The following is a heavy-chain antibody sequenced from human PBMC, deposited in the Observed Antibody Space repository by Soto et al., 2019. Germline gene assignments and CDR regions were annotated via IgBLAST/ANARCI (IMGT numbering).Heavy chain of an antibody. CDR3: ARGYSEDSGYDFGSEGVWFDP. D-gene: IGHD5-12*01. J-gene: IGHJ5*02. CDR2: IWYDGSNK. V-gene: IGHV3-33*01. Sequence: QVQLVESGGGVVQPGRSLRLSCAASGFTFSSYGMHWVRQAPGKGLEWVAVIWYDGSNKYYADSVKGRFTISRDNSKNTLYLQMTRLRAEDTAVYYCARGYSEDSGYDFGSEGVWFDPWGQGTLVTVSS. CDR1: GFTFSSYG.